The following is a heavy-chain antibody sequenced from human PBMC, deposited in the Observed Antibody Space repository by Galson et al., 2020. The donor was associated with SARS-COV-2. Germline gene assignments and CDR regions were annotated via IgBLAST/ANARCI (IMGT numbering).Heavy chain of an antibody. J-gene: IGHJ6*02. D-gene: IGHD5-12*01. Sequence: ASVKVSCKASGYTFTGYYMHWVRQAPGQGLEWMGWINPNSGGTNYAQKFQGRVTMTRDTSISTAYMELSRLRSDDTAVYYCAREMLVATNYYYYGMDVWCQGTTVTVSS. CDR3: AREMLVATNYYYYGMDV. CDR1: GYTFTGYY. V-gene: IGHV1-2*02. CDR2: INPNSGGT.